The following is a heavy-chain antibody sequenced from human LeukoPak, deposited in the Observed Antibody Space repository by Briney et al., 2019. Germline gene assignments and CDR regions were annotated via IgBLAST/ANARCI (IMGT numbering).Heavy chain of an antibody. CDR3: ARGAPSGYDAFDI. V-gene: IGHV3-21*01. D-gene: IGHD3-3*01. Sequence: GGSLRLSCAASGFTFSSYSMNWVRQAPGKGLEWVSSISSSSYIYYADSVKGRFTISRDNAKNSLYLQMNSLRAEDTAVYYCARGAPSGYDAFDIRGQGTMVPSLQ. CDR1: GFTFSSYS. CDR2: ISSSSYI. J-gene: IGHJ3*02.